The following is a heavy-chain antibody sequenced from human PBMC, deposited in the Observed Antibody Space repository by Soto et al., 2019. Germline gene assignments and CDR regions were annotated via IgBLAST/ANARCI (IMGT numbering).Heavy chain of an antibody. CDR1: GFTVSSNY. V-gene: IGHV3-53*01. CDR2: IYSGGST. CDR3: ARSTLNYYYYGMDV. J-gene: IGHJ6*02. Sequence: GGSLRLSCAASGFTVSSNYMSWVRQAPGKGLEWVSVIYSGGSTYYADSVKGRFTISRDNSKNTLYLQMNSLRAEDTAVYYCARSTLNYYYYGMDVWGQGTTVTVSS. D-gene: IGHD4-4*01.